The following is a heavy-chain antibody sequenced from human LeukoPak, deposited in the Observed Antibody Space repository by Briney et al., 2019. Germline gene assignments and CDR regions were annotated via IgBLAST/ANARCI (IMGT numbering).Heavy chain of an antibody. Sequence: ASVKVSCKASGYTFTSYDINWVRQATGQGLEWMGWMNPNSGNTSYAQKFQGRVTMTRDMSTSTVYMELSSLRSEDTAVYYCARDRGIVGAIDYWGQGTLVTVSS. CDR1: GYTFTSYD. CDR2: MNPNSGNT. V-gene: IGHV1-8*01. J-gene: IGHJ4*02. CDR3: ARDRGIVGAIDY. D-gene: IGHD1-26*01.